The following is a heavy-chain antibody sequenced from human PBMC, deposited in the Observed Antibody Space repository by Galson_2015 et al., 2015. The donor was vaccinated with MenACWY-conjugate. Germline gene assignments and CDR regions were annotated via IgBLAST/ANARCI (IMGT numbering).Heavy chain of an antibody. CDR1: GFTFSTYW. CDR2: IDPDGSTT. D-gene: IGHD1-26*01. Sequence: SLRLSCAASGFTFSTYWMHWVRQAPGKGLEWVSRIDPDGSTTDYAEPMKGRFTISRDNAKNTLFLQIHSLRVEDTAVYYCATAGSYRFDYWGQGALVAVSS. J-gene: IGHJ4*02. V-gene: IGHV3-74*01. CDR3: ATAGSYRFDY.